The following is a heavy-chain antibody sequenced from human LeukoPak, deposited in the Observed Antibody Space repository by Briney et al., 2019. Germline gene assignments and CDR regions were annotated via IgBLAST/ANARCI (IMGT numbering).Heavy chain of an antibody. V-gene: IGHV4-34*01. Sequence: SETLSLTCAVYGGSFSGYYWSWIRQPPGKGLEWIGEINHSGSTNYNPSLKSRVTISVDTSKNQFSLKLSSVTAADTAVYYCARHPGVDGYWYSDLWGRGTLVTVSS. CDR1: GGSFSGYY. J-gene: IGHJ2*01. D-gene: IGHD3-10*01. CDR3: ARHPGVDGYWYSDL. CDR2: INHSGST.